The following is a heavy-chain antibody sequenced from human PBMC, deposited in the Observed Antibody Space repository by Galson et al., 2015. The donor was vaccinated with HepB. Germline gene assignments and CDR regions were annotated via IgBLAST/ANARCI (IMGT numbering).Heavy chain of an antibody. D-gene: IGHD6-13*01. Sequence: SLRLSCAASGFTFSSYVMSWVRQAPGKGLEWVSAISGSGGSTYYADSVKGRFTISRDNSKNTLYLQMNSLRAEDTAVYYCAKDLGEIAKQQLGPRGEYYYYYYMDVWGKGTTVTVSS. CDR2: ISGSGGST. CDR1: GFTFSSYV. V-gene: IGHV3-23*01. CDR3: AKDLGEIAKQQLGPRGEYYYYYYMDV. J-gene: IGHJ6*03.